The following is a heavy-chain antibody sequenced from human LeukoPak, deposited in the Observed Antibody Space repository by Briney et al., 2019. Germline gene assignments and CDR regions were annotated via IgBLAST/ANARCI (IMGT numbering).Heavy chain of an antibody. Sequence: ASVKVSCKASGGTLSSYAISWVRQAPGQGLEWMGGIIPIFGTANYAQKFQGRVTVTADESTSTAYMELSSLRSEDTAVYYCARSVGYSSSWYNWFDPWGQGTLVTVSS. J-gene: IGHJ5*02. D-gene: IGHD6-13*01. CDR3: ARSVGYSSSWYNWFDP. V-gene: IGHV1-69*13. CDR1: GGTLSSYA. CDR2: IIPIFGTA.